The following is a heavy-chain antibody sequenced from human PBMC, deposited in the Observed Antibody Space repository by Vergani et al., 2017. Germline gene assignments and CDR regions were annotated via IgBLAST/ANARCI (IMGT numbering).Heavy chain of an antibody. Sequence: QVQLQESGPGLVKPSQTLSLTCTVSGGSISSGSYYWSWIRQPAGKGLEWIGRIYTSGSTNYNPSLKSRVTISVDTSKNQFSLKLSSVTAADTAVYYCAKALQDYYDSSACFDYWGQGTLVTVSS. CDR2: IYTSGST. CDR3: AKALQDYYDSSACFDY. D-gene: IGHD3-22*01. J-gene: IGHJ4*02. CDR1: GGSISSGSYY. V-gene: IGHV4-61*02.